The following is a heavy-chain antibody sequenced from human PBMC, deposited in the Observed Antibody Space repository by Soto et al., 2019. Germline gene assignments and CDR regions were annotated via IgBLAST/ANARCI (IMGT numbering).Heavy chain of an antibody. CDR1: GADINSGGFT. CDR3: ATIGVSGYLAV. Sequence: PSETLSLTCSVSGADINSGGFTWTWIRQHAGKGLEWLGYTSHSGSTDYNPSLKSRLSISGDTSKNHFSLTLTSVTAADAAVYYCATIGVSGYLAVWGQGTTVTVSS. J-gene: IGHJ6*02. D-gene: IGHD3-16*02. CDR2: TSHSGST. V-gene: IGHV4-31*03.